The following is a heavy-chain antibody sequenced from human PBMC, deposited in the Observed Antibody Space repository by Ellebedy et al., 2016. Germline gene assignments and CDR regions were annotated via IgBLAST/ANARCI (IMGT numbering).Heavy chain of an antibody. D-gene: IGHD6-19*01. Sequence: GESLKISCAASGFTVSSNYMSWVRQAPGKGLEWVSVIYSGGSTYYADSVKGRFTISRHNSKNTLYLQMNSLRAEDTAVYYCASYSGWLPEYFQNWGQGTLVTVSS. CDR2: IYSGGST. CDR1: GFTVSSNY. V-gene: IGHV3-53*04. J-gene: IGHJ1*01. CDR3: ASYSGWLPEYFQN.